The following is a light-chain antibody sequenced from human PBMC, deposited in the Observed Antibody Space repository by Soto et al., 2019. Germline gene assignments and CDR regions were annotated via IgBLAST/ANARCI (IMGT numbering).Light chain of an antibody. V-gene: IGLV1-47*02. CDR3: AAWDDSLRGVV. Sequence: QSVLAQPPSASGTPGQRVSLSCSGSNSNIGGNFVYWYQQLPGTAPKLLIYNTNQRPSGVPDRISGSKSGTSASLAISGLRTEDEGDYFCAAWDDSLRGVVFGGGTKLTVL. CDR2: NTN. CDR1: NSNIGGNF. J-gene: IGLJ2*01.